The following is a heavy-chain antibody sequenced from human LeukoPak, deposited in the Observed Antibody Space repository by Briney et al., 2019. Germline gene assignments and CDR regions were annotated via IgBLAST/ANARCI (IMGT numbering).Heavy chain of an antibody. J-gene: IGHJ4*02. Sequence: GGSLRLSCAASGFTFSSYAMSWVRQAPGKGLEWVSAISGGGFNTYYADSVKGRFTISRDNSKNTLYLQLNSLRAEDTAIYYCAKEVLRDYFDYWGQGTLVTVSP. CDR1: GFTFSSYA. CDR2: ISGGGFNT. D-gene: IGHD3-10*01. CDR3: AKEVLRDYFDY. V-gene: IGHV3-23*01.